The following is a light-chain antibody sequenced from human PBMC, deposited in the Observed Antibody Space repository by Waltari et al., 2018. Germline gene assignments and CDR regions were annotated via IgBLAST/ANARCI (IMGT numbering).Light chain of an antibody. CDR1: RSNIGTNT. Sequence: QSVLTQPPSASGTPGQRVTIACSGGRSNIGTNTVSWYHHLPGTAPKLLIYSFNQRPAGVPDRFSGSKSGTSASLVVSGLQSEDEADYYCAAWDDSLNGVVFGGGTKVTVL. CDR3: AAWDDSLNGVV. V-gene: IGLV1-44*01. J-gene: IGLJ3*02. CDR2: SFN.